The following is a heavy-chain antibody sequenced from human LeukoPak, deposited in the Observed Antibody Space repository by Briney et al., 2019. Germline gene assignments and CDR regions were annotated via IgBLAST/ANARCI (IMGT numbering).Heavy chain of an antibody. J-gene: IGHJ5*02. CDR2: IYTSGST. D-gene: IGHD3-22*01. V-gene: IGHV4-61*02. CDR3: ARVGSYYYDSSGYWINWFDP. CDR1: GGSISSGSYY. Sequence: SETLSLTCTVSGGSISSGSYYWSWIRQPAGKGLEWTGRIYTSGSTNYNPSLKSRVTISVDTSKNQFSLKLSSVTAADTAVYYCARVGSYYYDSSGYWINWFDPWGQGTLVTVSS.